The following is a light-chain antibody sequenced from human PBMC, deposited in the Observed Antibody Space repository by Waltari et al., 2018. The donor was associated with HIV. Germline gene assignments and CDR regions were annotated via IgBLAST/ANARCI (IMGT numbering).Light chain of an antibody. CDR1: RSNIGSNN. J-gene: IGLJ2*01. CDR3: SAWDDNVNAL. V-gene: IGLV1-44*01. CDR2: SNN. Sequence: QSVLTQPPSASGTPGQRVTISCSGRRSNIGSNNVNWYPQLPRTAPKIVIYSNNQRPSGVPDRFSGSKSGTSASLAISGLQSEDEADYYCSAWDDNVNALFGGGTRLTVV.